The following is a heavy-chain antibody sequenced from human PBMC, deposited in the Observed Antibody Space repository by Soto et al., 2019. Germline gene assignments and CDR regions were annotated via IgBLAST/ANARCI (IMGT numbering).Heavy chain of an antibody. J-gene: IGHJ5*02. CDR2: ISSSGTAT. CDR1: GFTFRDYD. CDR3: ARKGPRAARPNH. Sequence: QVQLVESGGGLVRPGGSLRLSCAASGFTFRDYDMSWIRQAPGKGLEWVSCISSSGTATYYADSVKGRFTISRGNAKKSLYVEMNRLRVEDTAVYYCARKGPRAARPNHWGQGTLVTVSS. V-gene: IGHV3-11*01. D-gene: IGHD6-6*01.